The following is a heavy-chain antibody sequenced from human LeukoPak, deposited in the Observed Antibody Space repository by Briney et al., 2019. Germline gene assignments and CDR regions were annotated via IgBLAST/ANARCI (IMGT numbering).Heavy chain of an antibody. D-gene: IGHD6-13*01. V-gene: IGHV1-69*04. CDR1: GGTFSSYA. J-gene: IGHJ4*02. CDR3: VTSSNKQPPAVGHFDY. CDR2: IIPILGIA. Sequence: EASVKVSCKASGGTFSSYAISWVRQAPGQGLEWMGRIIPILGIANYAQKFQGRVTITADKSTSTAYMELSSLRSEDTAVYYCVTSSNKQPPAVGHFDYWGQGTLVTVSS.